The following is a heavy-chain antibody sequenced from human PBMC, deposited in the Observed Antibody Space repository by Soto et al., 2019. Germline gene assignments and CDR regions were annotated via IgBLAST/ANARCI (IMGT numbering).Heavy chain of an antibody. CDR2: ISGSGSYT. CDR3: ARSGDSSGYFWGIDY. J-gene: IGHJ4*02. CDR1: GFTFRDYY. V-gene: IGHV3-11*06. D-gene: IGHD3-22*01. Sequence: QVQLVESGGGLVKPGGSLRLSCAASGFTFRDYYTSWIRQAPGKWLEWVSHISGSGSYTSYADPVKGRFTISRDNAKNSLYLQMNSLRAEDTDVYYCARSGDSSGYFWGIDYWGQGILVTVSS.